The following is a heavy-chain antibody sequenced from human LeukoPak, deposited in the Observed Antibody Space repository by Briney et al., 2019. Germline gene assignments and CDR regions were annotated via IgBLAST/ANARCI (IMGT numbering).Heavy chain of an antibody. V-gene: IGHV1-69*13. CDR1: GYTFTGYY. CDR3: ARVGGSHKQQLGLPPDPAGWFDP. D-gene: IGHD6-13*01. CDR2: IIPIFGTA. Sequence: GASVKVSCKASGYTFTGYYMHWVRQAPGQGLEWMGGIIPIFGTANYAQKFQGRVTITADESTSTAYMELSSLRSEDTAVYYCARVGGSHKQQLGLPPDPAGWFDPWGQGTLVTVSS. J-gene: IGHJ5*02.